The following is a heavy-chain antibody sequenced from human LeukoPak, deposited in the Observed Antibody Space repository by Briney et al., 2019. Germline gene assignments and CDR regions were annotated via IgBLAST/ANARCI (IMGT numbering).Heavy chain of an antibody. V-gene: IGHV4-59*12. CDR2: IYHSGST. CDR1: GGSISSYY. Sequence: PSETLSLTCTVSGGSISSYYWSWIRQPPGKGPEWIGYIYHSGSTYYNPSLKSRVTISVDRSKNQFSLKLSSVTAADTAVYYCAREDYLRAFDIWGQGTMVTVSS. CDR3: AREDYLRAFDI. D-gene: IGHD3-10*01. J-gene: IGHJ3*02.